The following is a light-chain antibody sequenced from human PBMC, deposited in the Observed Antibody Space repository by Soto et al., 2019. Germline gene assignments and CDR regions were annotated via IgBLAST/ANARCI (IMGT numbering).Light chain of an antibody. CDR3: QQYGSSPRT. V-gene: IGKV3-20*01. CDR1: HSVRNNY. CDR2: GAS. Sequence: EIVLTQSPCTLSFSPGERATLSCRASHSVRNNYLAWYQQRPGQAPRLLIYGASSRATDIPDRFSGSGSGADFILTISRLEPEDFAVYYCQQYGSSPRTFGQGTKVDI. J-gene: IGKJ1*01.